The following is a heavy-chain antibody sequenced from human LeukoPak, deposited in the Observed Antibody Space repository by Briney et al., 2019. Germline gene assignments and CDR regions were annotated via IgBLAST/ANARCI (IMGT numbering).Heavy chain of an antibody. CDR3: AKGRDFWSGYSY. CDR1: GFTFSGFW. V-gene: IGHV3-7*03. J-gene: IGHJ4*02. CDR2: INSDGSEG. D-gene: IGHD3-3*01. Sequence: GGSLRLSCAVSGFTFSGFWMSWSRQAPGKGLEWVASINSDGSEGYYADVVKGRFTISRDNAKNSLYLQINSLRAEDTAVYYCAKGRDFWSGYSYWGQGTLVTVSS.